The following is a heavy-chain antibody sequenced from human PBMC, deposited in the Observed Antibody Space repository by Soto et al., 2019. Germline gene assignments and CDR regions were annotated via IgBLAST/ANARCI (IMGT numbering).Heavy chain of an antibody. V-gene: IGHV3-23*01. CDR1: GFTFSSYA. CDR2: ISGSGGST. CDR3: ATSPKYSRSWYYDY. Sequence: EVQLLESGGGLVQPGGSLRLSCAASGFTFSSYAMSWVRQAPGKGLEWVSAISGSGGSTYYADSVKGRFTISRDNSKNTLYLQMNCLRAEDTAVYYCATSPKYSRSWYYDYWGQGTMVTVSS. J-gene: IGHJ4*02. D-gene: IGHD6-13*01.